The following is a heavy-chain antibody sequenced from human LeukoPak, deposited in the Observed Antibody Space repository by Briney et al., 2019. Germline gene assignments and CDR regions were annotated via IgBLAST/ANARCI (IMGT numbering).Heavy chain of an antibody. J-gene: IGHJ6*03. Sequence: GGSLRLSCAASGFTFSTFAMHWVRQAPGKGLEWVALILYDGSNKYYAESVKGRFSISRDNSKNTLYLQMNSLRAEDTAVYYCARARYMDVWGKGTTVTVSS. CDR2: ILYDGSNK. CDR3: ARARYMDV. CDR1: GFTFSTFA. V-gene: IGHV3-30*04.